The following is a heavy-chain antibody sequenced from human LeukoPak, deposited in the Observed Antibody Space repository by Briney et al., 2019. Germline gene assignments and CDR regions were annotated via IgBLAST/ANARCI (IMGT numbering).Heavy chain of an antibody. V-gene: IGHV5-51*01. CDR3: ARHGPNYYDSSGYYGGHDAFDI. CDR2: IYPGDSET. CDR1: GYSFTSYW. D-gene: IGHD3-22*01. Sequence: GESLKISCKGSGYSFTSYWIGWVRQMPGKGLEWMGIIYPGDSETRYSPSFQGQVTISADKSISTAYLQWSSLKASDTAMYYCARHGPNYYDSSGYYGGHDAFDICGEGTMVTVS. J-gene: IGHJ3*02.